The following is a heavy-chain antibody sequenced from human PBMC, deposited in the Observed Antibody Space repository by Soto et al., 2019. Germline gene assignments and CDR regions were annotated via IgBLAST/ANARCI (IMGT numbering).Heavy chain of an antibody. D-gene: IGHD4-4*01. V-gene: IGHV1-69*13. CDR1: GGTFSSYA. CDR3: ARARGDDYSNSYYYSYGMDV. CDR2: IIPIFGTA. J-gene: IGHJ6*02. Sequence: GASVKVSCKASGGTFSSYAISWVRQAPGQGLEWMGGIIPIFGTANYAQKFQGRVTITADESTSTAYMELSSLRSEDTAVYYCARARGDDYSNSYYYSYGMDVWGQGTTVTVSS.